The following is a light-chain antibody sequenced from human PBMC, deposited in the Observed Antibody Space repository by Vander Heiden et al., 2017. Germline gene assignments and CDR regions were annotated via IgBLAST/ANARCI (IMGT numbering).Light chain of an antibody. J-gene: IGKJ5*01. CDR1: QSISTF. CDR3: QQSYSTPIT. CDR2: AAS. Sequence: DIQMTQSPSPLSASVGDRVTITCRASQSISTFVNWYQQKPGKAPKLLIYAASSLQSGVPSRCSGSGSGTDFTLTISSLQREDFATYYCQQSYSTPITFGQGTRLEIK. V-gene: IGKV1-39*01.